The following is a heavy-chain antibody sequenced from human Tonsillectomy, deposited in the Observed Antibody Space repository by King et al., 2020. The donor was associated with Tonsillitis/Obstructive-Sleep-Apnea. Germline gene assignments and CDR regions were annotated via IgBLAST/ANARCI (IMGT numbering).Heavy chain of an antibody. CDR1: GFTFSSYA. D-gene: IGHD6-6*01. Sequence: VQLVESGGGLVQPGGSLRLSCAASGFTFSSYAMSWVRQAPGKGLEWVSAISGSGGSTYYADSVKGRFTISRDNSKNTLYLQMNSLRAEDTAVYYCAKDWGAIAARPRHFDYWGQGTLVTVSS. CDR3: AKDWGAIAARPRHFDY. V-gene: IGHV3-23*04. J-gene: IGHJ4*02. CDR2: ISGSGGST.